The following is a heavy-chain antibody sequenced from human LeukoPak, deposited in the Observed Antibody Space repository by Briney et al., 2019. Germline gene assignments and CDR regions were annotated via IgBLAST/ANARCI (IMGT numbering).Heavy chain of an antibody. CDR1: GFTFSSYS. CDR3: AKSSHYDILTGHFDY. J-gene: IGHJ4*02. D-gene: IGHD3-9*01. CDR2: ISSSSSYI. V-gene: IGHV3-21*01. Sequence: GGSLRLSCAASGFTFSSYSMNRVRQAPGKGLEWVSSISSSSSYIYYADSVKGRFTISRDNSKNTLYLQMNSLRAEDTAVYYCAKSSHYDILTGHFDYWGQGTLVTVSS.